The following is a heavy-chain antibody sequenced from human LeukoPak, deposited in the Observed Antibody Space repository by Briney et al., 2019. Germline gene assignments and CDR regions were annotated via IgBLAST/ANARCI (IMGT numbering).Heavy chain of an antibody. CDR3: ARDLEETTIAGGRPFDI. D-gene: IGHD1-1*01. CDR2: INPRDGST. Sequence: ASVTVSCKASGYVYTSYYLHWVRQAPGQGLEGMGIINPRDGSTSYAQKFQGRVTMTVDSSTSTLYMELSSLRSDDTALYYCARDLEETTIAGGRPFDIWGQGRMVSVSS. J-gene: IGHJ3*02. V-gene: IGHV1-46*01. CDR1: GYVYTSYY.